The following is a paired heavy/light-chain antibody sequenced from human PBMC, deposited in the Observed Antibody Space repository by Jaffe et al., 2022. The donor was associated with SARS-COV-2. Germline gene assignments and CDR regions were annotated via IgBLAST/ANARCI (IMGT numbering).Light chain of an antibody. CDR2: EVS. CDR1: SSDVGGYNY. J-gene: IGLJ1*01. Sequence: QSALTQPASVSGSPGQSITISCTGTSSDVGGYNYVSWYQQHPGKAPKLMIYEVSNRPSGVPDRFSGSKSGNTASLTISGLQAEDEADYYCSSYTSSSTHYVFGTGTKVTVL. V-gene: IGLV2-14*01. CDR3: SSYTSSSTHYV.
Heavy chain of an antibody. V-gene: IGHV4-30-4*01. CDR3: ARVREDYDFCFDP. CDR2: IYYSGST. Sequence: QVQLQESGPGLVKPSQTLSLTCTVSGGSISSGDYYWSWIRQPPGKGLEWIGYIYYSGSTYYNPSLKSRVTISVDTSKNQFSLKLSSVTAADTAVYYCARVREDYDFCFDPWGQGTLVTVSS. CDR1: GGSISSGDYY. J-gene: IGHJ5*02. D-gene: IGHD3-3*01.